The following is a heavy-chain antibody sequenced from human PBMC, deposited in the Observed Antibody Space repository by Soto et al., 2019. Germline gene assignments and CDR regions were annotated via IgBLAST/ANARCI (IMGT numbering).Heavy chain of an antibody. D-gene: IGHD6-19*01. J-gene: IGHJ1*01. CDR2: ISYDGSNK. CDR3: AREEDQCLLRGYLRH. Sequence: QVQLVESGGGVVQPGRSLRLSCAASGFTFSSYGVHWVRQAPGKGLEWVAVISYDGSNKYYADSVKGRFTISRDNSMKTLYLQMISLRPEDTAVYYCAREEDQCLLRGYLRHWGQGTLVTVSS. CDR1: GFTFSSYG. V-gene: IGHV3-30*03.